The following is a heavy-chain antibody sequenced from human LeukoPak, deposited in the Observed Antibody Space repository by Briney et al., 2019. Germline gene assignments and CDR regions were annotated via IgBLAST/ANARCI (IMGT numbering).Heavy chain of an antibody. Sequence: GASLRLSCAASGFTFSIYAMSWVRQAPGKGLEWVSTISGSGDSTYYADSVQGRFTISRDNSKNTLYLQMNSLRADDTAVYYCAKGRSGVVAAALNYWGQGTPVTVSS. CDR2: ISGSGDST. V-gene: IGHV3-23*01. CDR3: AKGRSGVVAAALNY. J-gene: IGHJ4*02. D-gene: IGHD2-15*01. CDR1: GFTFSIYA.